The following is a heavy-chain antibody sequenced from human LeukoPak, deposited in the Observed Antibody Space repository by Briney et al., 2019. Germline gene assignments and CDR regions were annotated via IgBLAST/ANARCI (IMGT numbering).Heavy chain of an antibody. CDR1: GFTFSSYV. J-gene: IGHJ4*02. CDR2: IKKDGSEK. Sequence: GGSLRLSCAASGFTFSSYVMHWVRQAPGKGLEWVANIKKDGSEKYYVDSVKGRFTISRDNAKNSLYLQMNSLRDEDTAVYYCARDLYRIVVVPHYFDYWGQGTLVTVSS. D-gene: IGHD3-22*01. V-gene: IGHV3-7*01. CDR3: ARDLYRIVVVPHYFDY.